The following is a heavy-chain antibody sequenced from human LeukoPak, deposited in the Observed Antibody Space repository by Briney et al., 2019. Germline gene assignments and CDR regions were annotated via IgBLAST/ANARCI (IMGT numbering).Heavy chain of an antibody. D-gene: IGHD3-22*01. Sequence: GASVKVSCKASGYTFPSYGISWVRQAPGQGLEWMGWISAYNGNTKYAQKVQGRVTMTTDTSTSIVYMELRSLRSDDTAVYYCARAGDSSGYTTPDYWGQGTLVTVSS. CDR3: ARAGDSSGYTTPDY. J-gene: IGHJ4*02. CDR1: GYTFPSYG. CDR2: ISAYNGNT. V-gene: IGHV1-18*01.